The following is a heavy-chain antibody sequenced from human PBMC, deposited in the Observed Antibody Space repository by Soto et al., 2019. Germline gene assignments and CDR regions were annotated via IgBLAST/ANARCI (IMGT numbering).Heavy chain of an antibody. CDR2: INPSGGGT. D-gene: IGHD4-17*01. V-gene: IGHV1-46*01. CDR3: ARVGYGESFDY. J-gene: IGHJ4*02. CDR1: GYTFTSYY. Sequence: QVQLVQSGAEVKKPGASVKVSCKASGYTFTSYYMHWVRQAPGQGLEWMGIINPSGGGTSYAQMCQGRVPVTRDTSRTTVYMEMSSLRSEDTAVYYCARVGYGESFDYWGQGTLVTVSS.